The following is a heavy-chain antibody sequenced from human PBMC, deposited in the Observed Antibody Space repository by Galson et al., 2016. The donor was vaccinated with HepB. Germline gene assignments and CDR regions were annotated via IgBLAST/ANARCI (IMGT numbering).Heavy chain of an antibody. Sequence: QSGAEVKKPGESLKISCKGSGYTFTSYWIGWVRQMPGKGLEWMGIIHPGASDSRYSPSFQGQVTVSADKSISTAYLQWSSLKASDTAIYYCARRSPSIAVMTWYFDLWGRGTLVTVSS. CDR1: GYTFTSYW. CDR2: IHPGASDS. CDR3: ARRSPSIAVMTWYFDL. V-gene: IGHV5-51*01. D-gene: IGHD6-19*01. J-gene: IGHJ2*01.